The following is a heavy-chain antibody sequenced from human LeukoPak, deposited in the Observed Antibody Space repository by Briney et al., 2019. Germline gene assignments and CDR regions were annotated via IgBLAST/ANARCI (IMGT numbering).Heavy chain of an antibody. J-gene: IGHJ4*02. CDR1: GFTFSTPA. CDR3: SKLGLTTVPSNY. Sequence: PGGSLRLSCEASGFTFSTPAMTWVRQAPGKGLEWVSGISPSGGATHYSDSVKGRFTISRDTSRNTLYLQMNSLRADDTAVYYCSKLGLTTVPSNYWGQGALVTVSS. V-gene: IGHV3-23*01. D-gene: IGHD4-17*01. CDR2: ISPSGGAT.